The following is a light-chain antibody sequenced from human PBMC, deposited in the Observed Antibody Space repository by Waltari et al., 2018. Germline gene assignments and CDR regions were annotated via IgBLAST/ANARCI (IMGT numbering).Light chain of an antibody. J-gene: IGLJ1*01. CDR2: DVN. CDR1: RSDVGAYDY. Sequence: QSALIQPRAVSRSPGQSVIISCTGARSDVGAYDYVSWYQKHPGKAPTLIIYDVNNRPSGVPDRFAADKSGNTASLTISGLQAEDEADYYCCSYAGNYANYVFGTGTKLT. CDR3: CSYAGNYANYV. V-gene: IGLV2-11*01.